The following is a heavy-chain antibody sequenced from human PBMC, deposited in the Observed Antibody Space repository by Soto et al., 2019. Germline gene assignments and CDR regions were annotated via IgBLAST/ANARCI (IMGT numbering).Heavy chain of an antibody. D-gene: IGHD3-3*01. CDR1: GYPFDTYG. J-gene: IGHJ5*02. V-gene: IGHV1-18*01. CDR2: ISAYNGQT. Sequence: GASVQVSCMASGYPFDTYGINWERQAPGQRPDWMGWISAYNGQTDYTHNFKGRVTMATDTSTNTSEMGLRNLRSDGTSDYYCPRDTHEFWNSYFFAPWGRGTLVTVSS. CDR3: PRDTHEFWNSYFFAP.